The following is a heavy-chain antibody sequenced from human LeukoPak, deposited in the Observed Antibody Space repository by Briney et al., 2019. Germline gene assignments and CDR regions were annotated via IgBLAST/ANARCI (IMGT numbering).Heavy chain of an antibody. CDR1: GFTFSDYY. CDR2: ISKSGSTI. V-gene: IGHV3-11*01. J-gene: IGHJ6*02. D-gene: IGHD2-8*01. Sequence: PGGSLRLSCAASGFTFSDYYMSWIRQAPGKGLEWVSYISKSGSTIYYADSVKGRFTISRDNAKNSLYLQMNSLRTEDTAVYYCAREGYQYCTTTDCALYGMDVWGQGTTVTVSS. CDR3: AREGYQYCTTTDCALYGMDV.